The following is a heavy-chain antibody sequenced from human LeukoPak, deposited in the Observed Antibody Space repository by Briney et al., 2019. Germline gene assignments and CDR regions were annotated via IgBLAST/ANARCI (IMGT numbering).Heavy chain of an antibody. CDR1: GGSISSYY. J-gene: IGHJ4*02. Sequence: PSETLSLTCTVSGGSISSYYWSWIRQPPGKGLECIGYIYYSGSTNYNPSLKRRVTISVDTSKNQFSLKLSSVTAADTAVYYCARVGYDYVWGPLFDYWGQGTLVTVSS. D-gene: IGHD3-16*01. CDR2: IYYSGST. V-gene: IGHV4-59*01. CDR3: ARVGYDYVWGPLFDY.